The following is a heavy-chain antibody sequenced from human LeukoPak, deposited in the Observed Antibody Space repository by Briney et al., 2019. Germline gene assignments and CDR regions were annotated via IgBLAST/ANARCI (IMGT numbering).Heavy chain of an antibody. CDR2: ISAYNGNT. Sequence: ASVKVSCKASGYTFTSYGISWVRQAPGQGLEWMGWISAYNGNTNYAQKFQGRVTMTRDTSISTAYMELSRLRSDDTAVYYCARLSGAGFSYYYYMDVWGKGTTVTVSS. J-gene: IGHJ6*03. D-gene: IGHD3-10*01. CDR1: GYTFTSYG. V-gene: IGHV1-18*01. CDR3: ARLSGAGFSYYYYMDV.